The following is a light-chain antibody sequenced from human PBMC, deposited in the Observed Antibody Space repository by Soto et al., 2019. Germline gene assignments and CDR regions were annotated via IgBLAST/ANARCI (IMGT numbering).Light chain of an antibody. V-gene: IGKV3D-15*01. CDR2: GAS. CDR1: QSISNN. J-gene: IGKJ4*01. CDR3: QQYNNLPLT. Sequence: ETVMTQSPATLSVSPGEGATLSCRASQSISNNLAWYQQKPGQAPRLLICGASIRATGIPARFSGSGSGTEFTLTISSLQSEDFADYYCQQYNNLPLTFGGGTKVEIK.